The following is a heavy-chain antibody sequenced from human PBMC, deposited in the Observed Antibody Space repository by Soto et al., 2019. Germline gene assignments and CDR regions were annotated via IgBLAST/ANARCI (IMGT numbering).Heavy chain of an antibody. CDR2: ISSSGTYI. CDR3: ARGGSSWYSYYYYGMDV. J-gene: IGHJ6*02. Sequence: GGSVRLSCAASGFTFSTYSMNWVRQAPGKGLEWVSSISSSGTYIHYADSLKGRFTISRDSAKNSLYLQMISLRAEDTAVYYCARGGSSWYSYYYYGMDVWGQGTTVTVSS. D-gene: IGHD6-13*01. V-gene: IGHV3-21*01. CDR1: GFTFSTYS.